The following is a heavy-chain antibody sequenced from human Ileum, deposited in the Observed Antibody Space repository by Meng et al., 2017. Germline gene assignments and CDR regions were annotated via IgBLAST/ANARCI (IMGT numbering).Heavy chain of an antibody. D-gene: IGHD7-27*01. CDR1: GDSVSSDTGA. V-gene: IGHV6-1*01. CDR2: TYYRSRWYN. J-gene: IGHJ4*02. Sequence: HVQLQQSGPGLVKPSQTLSHTCPTSGDSVSSDTGAWNWIRQSPSRGLEWLGRTYYRSRWYNNYAVSVKSRITINPDTSKNQFSLQLNSVTPDDTAVYYCAGKDWGEGLDFWDQGTLVTVSS. CDR3: AGKDWGEGLDF.